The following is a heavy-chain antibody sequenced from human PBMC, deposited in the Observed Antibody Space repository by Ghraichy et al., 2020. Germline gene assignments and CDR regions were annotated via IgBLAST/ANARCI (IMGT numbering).Heavy chain of an antibody. J-gene: IGHJ5*02. D-gene: IGHD2-15*01. CDR2: IHHSGNT. Sequence: SETLSLTCAVSGGSIRSRGSSWSWIRQPPGKGLEWIGYIHHSGNTYYNPSLKSRVTISLERSRNHVSLKLGSVTAADTAVYYCARGSGYCSGGSCNLTPFDPWGQGTQVTVSS. V-gene: IGHV4-30-2*01. CDR3: ARGSGYCSGGSCNLTPFDP. CDR1: GGSIRSRGSS.